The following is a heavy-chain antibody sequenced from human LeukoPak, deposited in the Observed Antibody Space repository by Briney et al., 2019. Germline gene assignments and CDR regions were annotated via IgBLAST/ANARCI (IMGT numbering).Heavy chain of an antibody. Sequence: SVKVSCKASGGTFSSYAISWVRQAPGQGLEWMGGIIPIFGTANYAQKFQGRVTITADESTSTAYMELSSLRSEDTAVYYCAREDLEWLAGRDDYYYYYMDVWGKGTTVTVSS. D-gene: IGHD3-3*01. CDR1: GGTFSSYA. CDR3: AREDLEWLAGRDDYYYYYMDV. V-gene: IGHV1-69*13. CDR2: IIPIFGTA. J-gene: IGHJ6*03.